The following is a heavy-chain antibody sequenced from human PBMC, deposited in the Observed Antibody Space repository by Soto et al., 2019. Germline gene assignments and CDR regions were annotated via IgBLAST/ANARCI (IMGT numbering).Heavy chain of an antibody. CDR1: GGTFSSYA. J-gene: IGHJ6*02. V-gene: IGHV1-69*01. D-gene: IGHD3-10*01. CDR3: ARELFSGSGQGYYYYGMDV. CDR2: IITIFGTA. Sequence: QVQLVQSGAEVKKPGSSVKVSCKASGGTFSSYAISWVRQAPGQGLEWMGGIITIFGTANYAQKYQGRVTITADESTSTAYMELSSLRSEDTAVYYCARELFSGSGQGYYYYGMDVWGQGTTVTVSS.